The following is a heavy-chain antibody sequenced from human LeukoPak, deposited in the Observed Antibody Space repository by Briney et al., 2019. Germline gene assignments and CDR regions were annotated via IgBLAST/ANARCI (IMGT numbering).Heavy chain of an antibody. CDR2: ISAYNGNT. CDR3: ASVTRRGTYYFDY. CDR1: GYTFTIYG. V-gene: IGHV1-18*01. Sequence: ASVNVSCKASGYTFTIYGISWVRQAPGQGLAWMGWISAYNGNTNYAQKLQGRVTMTTDTSTSTAYMELRSLRSDDTAVYYCASVTRRGTYYFDYWGQGTLVTVSS. J-gene: IGHJ4*02. D-gene: IGHD3-16*01.